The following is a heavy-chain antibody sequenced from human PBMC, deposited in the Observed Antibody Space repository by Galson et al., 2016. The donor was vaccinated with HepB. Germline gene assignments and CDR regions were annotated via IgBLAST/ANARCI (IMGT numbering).Heavy chain of an antibody. Sequence: SVKVSCKASGFHFTSYYIHWVRQASGQGPEWMGLINISGPGTNYAQKFQGRVTMTSDTSASTVHMELNSLTSEDTAVYYCARNLGGLDAFDMWGQGTKVTVSS. CDR1: GFHFTSYY. CDR2: INISGPGT. V-gene: IGHV1-46*01. CDR3: ARNLGGLDAFDM. J-gene: IGHJ3*02. D-gene: IGHD1-7*01.